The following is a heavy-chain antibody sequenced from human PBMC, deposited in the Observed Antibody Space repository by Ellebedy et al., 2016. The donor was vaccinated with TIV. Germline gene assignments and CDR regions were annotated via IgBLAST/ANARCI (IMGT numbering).Heavy chain of an antibody. CDR2: IYQDGGVQ. V-gene: IGHV3-7*01. Sequence: GESLKISCVASGFSFRSYWMSWVRQAPGKGLEWVANIYQDGGVQYYVDSVKGRFTISRDNADNSLFLQMNGLRAEDTAVYYCARRGSYGDYAVQINSWFDTWGRGTLVAVSS. CDR1: GFSFRSYW. J-gene: IGHJ5*02. CDR3: ARRGSYGDYAVQINSWFDT. D-gene: IGHD3-16*01.